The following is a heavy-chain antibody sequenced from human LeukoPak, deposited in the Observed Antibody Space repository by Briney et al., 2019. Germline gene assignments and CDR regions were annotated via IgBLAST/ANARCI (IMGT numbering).Heavy chain of an antibody. D-gene: IGHD5-12*01. CDR2: ISGRTGKT. CDR1: GFTFSTNA. V-gene: IGHV3-23*01. CDR3: AKCGNSGCHLIDS. J-gene: IGHJ4*02. Sequence: PGRSLRLSCAASGFTFSTNAMSWVRQAPRKGLEWFSAISGRTGKTYYADSVRGRFTISRDNSESTIYLQMDSLRDEDTAIYYCAKCGNSGCHLIDSWGQGTLVTVSS.